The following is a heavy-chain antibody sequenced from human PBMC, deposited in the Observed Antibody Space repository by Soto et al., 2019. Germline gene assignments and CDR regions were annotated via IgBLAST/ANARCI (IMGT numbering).Heavy chain of an antibody. CDR2: IYHSGST. J-gene: IGHJ5*02. V-gene: IGHV4-30-2*02. Sequence: TLSLTCAVSGGSISSGGYSWSWIRQPPGKGLEWIGYIYHSGSTYYTPSLKSRVTISVDRSKNQFSLKLTSVTAADTAVYYCAKGGCSSCWFGPWGPGTLVTVSS. D-gene: IGHD2-15*01. CDR1: GGSISSGGYS. CDR3: AKGGCSSCWFGP.